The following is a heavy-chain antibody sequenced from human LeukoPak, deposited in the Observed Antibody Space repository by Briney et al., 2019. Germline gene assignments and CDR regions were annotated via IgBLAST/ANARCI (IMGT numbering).Heavy chain of an antibody. D-gene: IGHD1-14*01. CDR2: IYHSGYT. CDR3: ATERTVRYFDP. CDR1: GHSISSGYY. V-gene: IGHV4-38-2*02. J-gene: IGHJ5*02. Sequence: PSETLSLTCNVSGHSISSGYYWSWIRQPPGKGLEWIGGIYHSGYTFYNSSLKSRVTISVDTSKNQFSLKLQSVTAADTAVYYCATERTVRYFDPWGQGTLVTVSS.